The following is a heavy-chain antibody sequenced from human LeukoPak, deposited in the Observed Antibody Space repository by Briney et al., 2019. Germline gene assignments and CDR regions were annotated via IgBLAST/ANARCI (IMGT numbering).Heavy chain of an antibody. V-gene: IGHV3-23*01. D-gene: IGHD3-10*01. CDR3: VKEHVDRAFTRSFEI. Sequence: GGSLRLSCAASGFSFSTNPMSWVRQAPGKGLEWVSAISPDKTYYADSVKGRLTISRDNYKNTVDLHMSSPRAEGTAIYYCVKEHVDRAFTRSFEIWGQGAVVTVSS. CDR1: GFSFSTNP. CDR2: ISPDKT. J-gene: IGHJ3*02.